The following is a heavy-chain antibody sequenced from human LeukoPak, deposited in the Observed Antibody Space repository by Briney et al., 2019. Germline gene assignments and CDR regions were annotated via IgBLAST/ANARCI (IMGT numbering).Heavy chain of an antibody. V-gene: IGHV4-59*01. CDR1: SGSISSYY. Sequence: SSETLSLTCTVSSGSISSYYWSWIRQPPGAGLEWIGYIYYSGSTNYNPSLKSRVTISVDTSKNQFSLKLNSVTAADTAVYYRARSHSVWTSFDYWGQGTLVTVSS. CDR2: IYYSGST. J-gene: IGHJ4*02. D-gene: IGHD3/OR15-3a*01. CDR3: ARSHSVWTSFDY.